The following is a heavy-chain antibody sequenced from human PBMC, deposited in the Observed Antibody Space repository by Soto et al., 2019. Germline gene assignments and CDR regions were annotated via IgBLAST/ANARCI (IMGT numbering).Heavy chain of an antibody. D-gene: IGHD5-18*01. V-gene: IGHV3-23*01. Sequence: PGGSLRLSCAASGFTFSSYAMRWVRQAPGKGLEWVSAISGSGGSTYYADSVKGRFTISRDNSKNTLYLQMNSLRAEDTAVYYCAKDDDVDTAMVTVPYWGQGTLVTVSS. J-gene: IGHJ4*02. CDR1: GFTFSSYA. CDR3: AKDDDVDTAMVTVPY. CDR2: ISGSGGST.